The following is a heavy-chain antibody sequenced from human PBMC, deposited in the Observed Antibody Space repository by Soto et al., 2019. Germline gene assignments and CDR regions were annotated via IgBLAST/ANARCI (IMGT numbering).Heavy chain of an antibody. J-gene: IGHJ3*02. V-gene: IGHV1-69*13. CDR3: ARSIAARQLGEKHAFDI. Sequence: GASVKVSCKASGGTFSSYAISWVRQAPGQGLEWMGGIIPIFGTANYAQKFQGRVTITADESTSTAYMELSSLRSEDTAVYYCARSIAARQLGEKHAFDIWGQGTMVTVSS. D-gene: IGHD6-6*01. CDR1: GGTFSSYA. CDR2: IIPIFGTA.